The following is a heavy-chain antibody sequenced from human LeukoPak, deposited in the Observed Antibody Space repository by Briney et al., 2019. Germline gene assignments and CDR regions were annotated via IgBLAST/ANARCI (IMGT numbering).Heavy chain of an antibody. CDR2: ISGSGGST. V-gene: IGHV3-23*01. D-gene: IGHD3-22*01. CDR3: AKDWDSSFDY. Sequence: GGSLRLPCAASGFTSSSYAMSWVRQAPGKGLEWVSAISGSGGSTYYADSVKGRFTISRDNSKNTLYLQMNSLRAEDTAVYYCAKDWDSSFDYWGQGTLVTVSS. CDR1: GFTSSSYA. J-gene: IGHJ4*02.